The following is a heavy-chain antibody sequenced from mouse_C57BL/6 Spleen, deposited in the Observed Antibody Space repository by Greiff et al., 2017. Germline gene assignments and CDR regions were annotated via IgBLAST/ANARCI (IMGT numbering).Heavy chain of an antibody. CDR2: IYPRSGNT. CDR1: GYTFTSYG. J-gene: IGHJ2*01. CDR3: GGRGNYEDYLDD. V-gene: IGHV1-81*01. D-gene: IGHD2-1*01. Sequence: QVQLQQSGAELARPGASVKLSCKASGYTFTSYGISWVKQRTGQGLEWIGEIYPRSGNTYYNEKFKGKATLTADKSSSTAYMELRSLTSEDSAVYFCGGRGNYEDYLDDWGQGTTLTASS.